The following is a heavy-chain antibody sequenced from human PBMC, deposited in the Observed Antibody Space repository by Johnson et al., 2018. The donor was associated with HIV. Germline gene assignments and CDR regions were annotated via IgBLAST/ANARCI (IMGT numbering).Heavy chain of an antibody. J-gene: IGHJ3*02. D-gene: IGHD2-8*01. Sequence: QVQLVESGGGVVQPGRSLRLSCSASGFIFSSYGMHWVRQAPGKGLEWVAVISYDETNDYYADSVKGRFTVSRDNAKNSLYLQMNSLRAEDTAVYYCARSVNAGRPFDIWGQGTLVTVSS. V-gene: IGHV3-30*03. CDR3: ARSVNAGRPFDI. CDR2: ISYDETND. CDR1: GFIFSSYG.